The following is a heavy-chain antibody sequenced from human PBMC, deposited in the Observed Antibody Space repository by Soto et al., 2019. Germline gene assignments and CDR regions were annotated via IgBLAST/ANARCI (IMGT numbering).Heavy chain of an antibody. V-gene: IGHV4-30-4*01. J-gene: IGHJ4*02. Sequence: QVQLQESGPGLVKPSQTLSLTCTVSGGPISGGDYYWSWIRQPPGKGLEWIGYIYYRGSTSYNPSLKSRVTISVDTSKNQFSLKLSSVTAADTAVYYCASEDYGDYRFDYWGQGTLVTVSS. CDR1: GGPISGGDYY. CDR2: IYYRGST. CDR3: ASEDYGDYRFDY. D-gene: IGHD4-17*01.